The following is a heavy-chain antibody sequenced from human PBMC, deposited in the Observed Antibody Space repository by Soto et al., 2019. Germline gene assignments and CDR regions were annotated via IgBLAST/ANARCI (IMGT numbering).Heavy chain of an antibody. V-gene: IGHV3-30*18. CDR2: ISYDGSNK. D-gene: IGHD2-2*01. CDR3: AKLGGYCSSTSCYDP. Sequence: GGSLRLSCAASGFTFSSYGMHWVRQAPGKGLEWVAVISYDGSNKYYADSVKGRFTISRDNSKNTLYLQMNSLRAEDTAVYYCAKLGGYCSSTSCYDPWGQGTLVTVS. CDR1: GFTFSSYG. J-gene: IGHJ5*02.